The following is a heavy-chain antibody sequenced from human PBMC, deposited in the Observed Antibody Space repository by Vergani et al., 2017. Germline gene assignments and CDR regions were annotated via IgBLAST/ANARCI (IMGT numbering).Heavy chain of an antibody. CDR3: ARDRGFYGMDV. V-gene: IGHV3-23*01. Sequence: EVQLLESGGGLVQPGGSLRLTCAASEFTFSNYAMNWVRQAPGKGLEWVSGISGSGVSAYYTDSVKGRFTISRDNSKNMLFLQMNSLRAEDTAVYYCARDRGFYGMDVWGQGTTVTVSS. CDR1: EFTFSNYA. D-gene: IGHD5-24*01. CDR2: ISGSGVSA. J-gene: IGHJ6*02.